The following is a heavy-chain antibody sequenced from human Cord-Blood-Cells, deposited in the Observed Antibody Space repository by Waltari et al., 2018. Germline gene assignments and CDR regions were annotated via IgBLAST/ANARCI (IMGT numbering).Heavy chain of an antibody. CDR2: ISGSGGST. V-gene: IGHV3-23*01. D-gene: IGHD3-10*01. CDR1: GFTFSSYA. Sequence: EVQLLESGGGLVQPGGSLSLSCAASGFTFSSYAMSWVRQAPGKGLEWVSAISGSGGSTYYADSVKGRFTISRDNSKNTLYLQMNSLRAEDTAVYYCAKDLYGSGSYYNFDYWGQGTLVTVSS. CDR3: AKDLYGSGSYYNFDY. J-gene: IGHJ4*02.